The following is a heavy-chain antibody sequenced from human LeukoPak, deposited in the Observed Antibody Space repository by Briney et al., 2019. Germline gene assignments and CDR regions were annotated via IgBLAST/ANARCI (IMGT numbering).Heavy chain of an antibody. CDR2: INIDGNSR. Sequence: GGSLRLSCAASGFTFSSYWMHWARQVPGKGLVWVSRINIDGNSRSYADSVKGRFTVSRDNAKNSLYLQMNSLRAEDTAVYYCARDLVRIAAAGTPFWFDYWGQGTLVTVSS. CDR1: GFTFSSYW. J-gene: IGHJ4*02. V-gene: IGHV3-74*01. CDR3: ARDLVRIAAAGTPFWFDY. D-gene: IGHD6-13*01.